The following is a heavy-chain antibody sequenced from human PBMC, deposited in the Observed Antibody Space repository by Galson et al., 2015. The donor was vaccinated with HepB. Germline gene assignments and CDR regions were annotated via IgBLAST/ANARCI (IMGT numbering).Heavy chain of an antibody. Sequence: SLRLSCAASGFTFSSYAMSWVRQAPGKGLEWVSSISGSGGSTYYGDSVKGRFTISRDNSKNTLYLQMNSLRAEDTAVYYCANRYGDPDWYFDLWGRGTLVTVSS. V-gene: IGHV3-23*01. CDR1: GFTFSSYA. CDR3: ANRYGDPDWYFDL. J-gene: IGHJ2*01. CDR2: ISGSGGST. D-gene: IGHD4-17*01.